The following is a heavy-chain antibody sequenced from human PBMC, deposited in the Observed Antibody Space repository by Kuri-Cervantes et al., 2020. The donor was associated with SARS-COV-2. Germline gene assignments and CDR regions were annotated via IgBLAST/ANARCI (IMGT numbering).Heavy chain of an antibody. J-gene: IGHJ6*03. CDR3: ARLRRHNDGWFATGYYMDV. CDR2: INYSGTT. CDR1: GGSFSNFL. V-gene: IGHV4-34*01. Sequence: GSLRLSCGVYGGSFSNFLWDWVRQPPGKGLEWIGEINYSGTTNYNPSLKSRVTISVDPPKNLFSLNLTSVTAADTAMYYCARLRRHNDGWFATGYYMDVWGKGTTVTVSS. D-gene: IGHD6-19*01.